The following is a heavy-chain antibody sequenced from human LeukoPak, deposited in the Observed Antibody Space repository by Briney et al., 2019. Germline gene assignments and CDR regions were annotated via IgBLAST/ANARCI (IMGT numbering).Heavy chain of an antibody. CDR3: AKSHRQNYFDY. V-gene: IGHV3-23*01. J-gene: IGHJ4*02. Sequence: GGSLRLSCAVSGFTFSSYDMSWVRQAPGKGLEWISVISGSGGIAYYADSVKGRFSISKDNSRNTLFLHMNSLRAEDTAAYYCAKSHRQNYFDYWGQGTLVTVSS. CDR1: GFTFSSYD. CDR2: ISGSGGIA.